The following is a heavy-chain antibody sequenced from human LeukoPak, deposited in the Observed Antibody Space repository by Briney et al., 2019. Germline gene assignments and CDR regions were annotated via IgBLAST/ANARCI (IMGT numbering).Heavy chain of an antibody. CDR1: GGSISSSSYY. V-gene: IGHV4-39*07. Sequence: SETLSLTCTVSGGSISSSSYYWGWIRQPPGKGLEWIGSIYYSGSTYYNPSLKSRVTISVDTSKNPFSLKLSSVAAADTAVYYCAREGAPGGGWHPRFADAFDIWGQGTMVTVSS. D-gene: IGHD6-19*01. J-gene: IGHJ3*02. CDR2: IYYSGST. CDR3: AREGAPGGGWHPRFADAFDI.